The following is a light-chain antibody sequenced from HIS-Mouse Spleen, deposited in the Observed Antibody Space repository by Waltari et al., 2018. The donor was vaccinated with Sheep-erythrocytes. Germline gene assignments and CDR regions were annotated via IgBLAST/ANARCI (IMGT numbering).Light chain of an antibody. J-gene: IGLJ3*02. CDR1: GLRSYY. CDR3: NSRDSSGNLWV. V-gene: IGLV3-19*01. Sequence: SSELTQDPAVSVALGQTVRITCQGDGLRSYYASWYQQKPDRFSGSSSGNTASLTITGAQAEDEADYYCNSRDSSGNLWVFGGGTKLTVL.